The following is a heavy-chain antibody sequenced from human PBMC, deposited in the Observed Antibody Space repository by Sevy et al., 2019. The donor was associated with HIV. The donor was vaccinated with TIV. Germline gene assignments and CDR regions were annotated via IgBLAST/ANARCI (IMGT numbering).Heavy chain of an antibody. CDR2: IYHSGST. CDR3: ARSPPVVVVPGAPSWFDP. Sequence: SETLSLTCAVSGYSISSGYYWGWIRQPPGKGLEWIGSIYHSGSTYYNPSLKSRVTISVDTSKNQFSLKLNSVTAADTAVYFCARSPPVVVVPGAPSWFDPWGQGTLVTVSS. J-gene: IGHJ5*02. D-gene: IGHD2-2*01. V-gene: IGHV4-38-2*01. CDR1: GYSISSGYY.